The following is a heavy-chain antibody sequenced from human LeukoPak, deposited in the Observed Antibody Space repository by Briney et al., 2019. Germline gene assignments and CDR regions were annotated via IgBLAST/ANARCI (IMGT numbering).Heavy chain of an antibody. CDR1: GGTFSSYA. CDR2: IIPILGIA. J-gene: IGHJ3*02. V-gene: IGHV1-69*04. CDR3: ARGYSSSWSVRCDAFDI. Sequence: GASVKVSCKASGGTFSSYAISWVRQAPGQGLEWVGRIIPILGIANYAQKFQGRVTITADKSTSTAYMELSSLRSEDTAVYYCARGYSSSWSVRCDAFDIWGQGTMVTVSS. D-gene: IGHD6-13*01.